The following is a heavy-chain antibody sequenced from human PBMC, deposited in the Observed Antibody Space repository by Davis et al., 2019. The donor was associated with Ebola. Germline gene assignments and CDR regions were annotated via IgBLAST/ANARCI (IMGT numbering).Heavy chain of an antibody. V-gene: IGHV1-69*13. CDR1: GGTFSSYA. CDR3: ARGVNGWYYYYYGMDV. J-gene: IGHJ6*02. D-gene: IGHD6-19*01. CDR2: IIPIFGTA. Sequence: AASVKVSCKASGGTFSSYAISWVRQAPGQGLEWMGGIIPIFGTANYAQKFQGRVTITADESTSTAYMELSSLRAEDTAVYYCARGVNGWYYYYYGMDVWGQGTTVTVSS.